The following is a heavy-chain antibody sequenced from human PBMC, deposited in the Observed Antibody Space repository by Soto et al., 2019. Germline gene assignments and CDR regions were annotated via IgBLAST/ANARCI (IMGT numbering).Heavy chain of an antibody. J-gene: IGHJ4*02. V-gene: IGHV5-51*01. Sequence: PGESLKISCQSSGYSFPNYWIGWVRQMPGKGLEWMGIIYPGDSDTTYSPSFQGQVTISADISINTAYLQWSSLKASDTAIYFCARHDQVGRTTETNLDFWGQGTLVTVSS. CDR3: ARHDQVGRTTETNLDF. CDR2: IYPGDSDT. CDR1: GYSFPNYW. D-gene: IGHD1-1*01.